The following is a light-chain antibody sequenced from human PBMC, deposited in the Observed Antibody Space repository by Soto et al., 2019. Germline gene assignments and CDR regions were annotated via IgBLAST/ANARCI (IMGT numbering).Light chain of an antibody. CDR1: NIGSKS. Sequence: SYELTQPPSVSVAPGQTARITCGGNNIGSKSVHWYQQKPGQAPVLVVYADDDRPSGIPERISGSNSGNTATLTISRVEAGDEADYYCQLWDSSSDHVVFGGGTKVTVL. CDR2: ADD. CDR3: QLWDSSSDHVV. V-gene: IGLV3-21*02. J-gene: IGLJ2*01.